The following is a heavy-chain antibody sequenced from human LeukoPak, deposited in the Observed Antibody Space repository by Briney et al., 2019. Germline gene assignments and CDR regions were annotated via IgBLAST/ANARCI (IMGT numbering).Heavy chain of an antibody. J-gene: IGHJ4*02. CDR1: GFTFSSYG. Sequence: SGGSLRLSCAASGFTFSSYGMHWVRQAPGKGLEWVAVIWYDGSNKYYADSVKGRFTISRDNSKNTLYLQMNSLRAEDTAVYYCAKADGPIAVAASDYWGQGTLVTVSS. CDR2: IWYDGSNK. CDR3: AKADGPIAVAASDY. D-gene: IGHD6-19*01. V-gene: IGHV3-30*02.